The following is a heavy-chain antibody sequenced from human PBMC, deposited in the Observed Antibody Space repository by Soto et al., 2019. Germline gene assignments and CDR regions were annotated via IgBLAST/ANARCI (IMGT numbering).Heavy chain of an antibody. Sequence: YGIIWVRQAPGQGLEWMGWMSAYNGNTNYAQKLQGRVTMTTDTSTSTAYMELRSLKSDDTAVYYCARGYGHDYWGQGTLVTVSS. D-gene: IGHD1-1*01. CDR2: MSAYNGNT. J-gene: IGHJ4*02. CDR3: ARGYGHDY. CDR1: YG. V-gene: IGHV1-18*01.